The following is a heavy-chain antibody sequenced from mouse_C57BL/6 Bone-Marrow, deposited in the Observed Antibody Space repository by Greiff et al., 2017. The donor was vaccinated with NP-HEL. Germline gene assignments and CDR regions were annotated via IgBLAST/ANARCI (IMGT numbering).Heavy chain of an antibody. J-gene: IGHJ3*01. V-gene: IGHV5-9-1*02. CDR2: ISSGGDYI. CDR1: GFTFSSYA. D-gene: IGHD3-2*02. CDR3: TKTAQAAWFAY. Sequence: EVQVVESGEGLVKPGGSLKLSCAASGFTFSSYAMSWVRQTPEKRLEWVAYISSGGDYIYYADTVKGRFTISRDNARNTLYLQMSSLKSEDTAMYYCTKTAQAAWFAYWGQGTLVTVSA.